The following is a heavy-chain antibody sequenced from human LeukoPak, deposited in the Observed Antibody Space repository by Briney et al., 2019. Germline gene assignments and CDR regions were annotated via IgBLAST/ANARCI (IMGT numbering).Heavy chain of an antibody. D-gene: IGHD6-6*01. Sequence: AGGSLRLSCAASGFTFSSYGMHWVRQAPGKGLEWVAVISYDGSNKYYADSVKGRFTISRDNSKNTLYLQMNSLRAEDTAVYYCAKASQGTEYSSSSSYFDYWGQGTLVTVSS. J-gene: IGHJ4*02. CDR3: AKASQGTEYSSSSSYFDY. CDR2: ISYDGSNK. V-gene: IGHV3-30*18. CDR1: GFTFSSYG.